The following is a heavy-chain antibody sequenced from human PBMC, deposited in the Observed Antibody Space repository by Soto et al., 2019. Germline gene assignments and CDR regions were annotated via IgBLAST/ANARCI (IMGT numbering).Heavy chain of an antibody. J-gene: IGHJ4*02. CDR1: GFTFSNYA. Sequence: EVQLLESGGGLVQPGGSLRLSCAASGFTFSNYAMSWVRQTPGKGLEWVSTISGGGGNTYYPDSVKGRFTISRDNSKDTVYLQMNSLRAEDTAIYYCAKERLGRGADDWCQGALVTVTS. V-gene: IGHV3-23*01. CDR2: ISGGGGNT. CDR3: AKERLGRGADD.